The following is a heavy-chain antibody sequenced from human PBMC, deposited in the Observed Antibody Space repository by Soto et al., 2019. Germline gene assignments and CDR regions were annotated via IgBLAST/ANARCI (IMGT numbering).Heavy chain of an antibody. J-gene: IGHJ3*02. CDR2: ISHDGSYK. D-gene: IGHD1-26*01. CDR1: GFSFTTYV. CDR3: AKGLLAIVGTTLPRDDFNI. V-gene: IGHV3-30*18. Sequence: GGSLRLSCAASGFSFTTYVMHWVRQAPGKGLEWVPVISHDGSYKYYGDAVKGRFAISRDTSKNAVYLEMNSLRPEATAVYYCAKGLLAIVGTTLPRDDFNIWGQGTIVTV.